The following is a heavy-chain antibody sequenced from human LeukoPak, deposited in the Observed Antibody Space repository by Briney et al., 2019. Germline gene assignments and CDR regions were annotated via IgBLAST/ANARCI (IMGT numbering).Heavy chain of an antibody. Sequence: SVKVSCKASGGTFSSDAISWVRQAPGQGLEWMGRIIPFLGLANYARKLQGRVTIAADKSTSTAYMELSSLRSEDTAVYYCVRVGHFWAGCDWFDPWGQGTLVTVSS. J-gene: IGHJ5*02. D-gene: IGHD3-3*02. CDR2: IIPFLGLA. V-gene: IGHV1-69*04. CDR3: VRVGHFWAGCDWFDP. CDR1: GGTFSSDA.